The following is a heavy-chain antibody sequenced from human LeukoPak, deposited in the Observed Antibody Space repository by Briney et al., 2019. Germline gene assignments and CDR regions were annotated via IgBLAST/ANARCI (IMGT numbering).Heavy chain of an antibody. J-gene: IGHJ4*02. CDR3: ARDAGATAY. D-gene: IGHD4/OR15-4a*01. CDR2: IHYSGST. CDR1: GVSISTDY. Sequence: SETLSLTCTVSGVSISTDYWTWVRQPPGKGLEWIGYIHYSGSTSYNPSLKSRVTISVDTSKNQFSLKLTSETSADTAVYYCARDAGATAYWGQGALVTVSS. V-gene: IGHV4-59*01.